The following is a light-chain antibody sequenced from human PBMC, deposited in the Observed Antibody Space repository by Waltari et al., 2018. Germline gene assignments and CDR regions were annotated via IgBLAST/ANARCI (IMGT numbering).Light chain of an antibody. V-gene: IGKV4-1*01. CDR1: QTIFYGSNNKNY. CDR3: QQYYDTPLS. CDR2: WAS. Sequence: DIVMTQSPDSLAVSRGERATINCKSSQTIFYGSNNKNYLAWFQQKPRQPPRLLLYWASTRESGVPDRFSGSGSGTDFTLTISSLQAEDVAVYYCQQYYDTPLSFGGGTKVEIK. J-gene: IGKJ4*01.